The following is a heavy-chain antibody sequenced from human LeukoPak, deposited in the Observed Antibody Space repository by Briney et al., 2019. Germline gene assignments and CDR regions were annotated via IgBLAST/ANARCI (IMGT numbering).Heavy chain of an antibody. CDR2: INWNSDIT. CDR1: GFTFSNYW. J-gene: IGHJ4*02. V-gene: IGHV3-20*04. D-gene: IGHD3-9*01. Sequence: GGSLRLSCAASGFTFSNYWMSWVRQAPGKGLDWVSGINWNSDITVYADSVKGRFTISRDNAKNSLYLQMNSLRDEDTALYYCSRGYDVLTGSFDYWGQGTLVTVSS. CDR3: SRGYDVLTGSFDY.